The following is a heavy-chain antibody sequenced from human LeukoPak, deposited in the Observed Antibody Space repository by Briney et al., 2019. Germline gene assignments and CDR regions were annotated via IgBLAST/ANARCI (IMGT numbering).Heavy chain of an antibody. CDR1: GGSISSYY. Sequence: SETLSLTCTVSGGSISSYYWSWNRQPPGKGLEWIGYIYYSGSTNYNPSLKSRVTISVDTSKNQFSLKLSSVTAADTAVYYCARGAFTIFGVALYYFDYWGQGTLVTVSS. CDR2: IYYSGST. D-gene: IGHD3-3*01. V-gene: IGHV4-59*01. CDR3: ARGAFTIFGVALYYFDY. J-gene: IGHJ4*02.